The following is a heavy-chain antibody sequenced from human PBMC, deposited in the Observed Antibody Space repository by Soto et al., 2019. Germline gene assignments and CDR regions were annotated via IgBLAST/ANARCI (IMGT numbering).Heavy chain of an antibody. CDR3: ARDSNRAVAGTGAFDI. J-gene: IGHJ3*02. V-gene: IGHV4-31*03. D-gene: IGHD6-19*01. CDR2: IYYSGST. CDR1: GCSSGSRCCY. Sequence: PSEILSLTCPFSGCSSGSRCCYLRWLRQHPGKGLEWIGYIYYSGSTYYNPSLKSRVTISVDTSKNQFSLKLSSVTAADTAVYYCARDSNRAVAGTGAFDIWGQGTMVTVSS.